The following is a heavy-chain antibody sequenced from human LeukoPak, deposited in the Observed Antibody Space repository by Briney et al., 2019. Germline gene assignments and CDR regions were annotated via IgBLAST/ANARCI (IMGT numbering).Heavy chain of an antibody. V-gene: IGHV4-4*07. Sequence: SETLSLTCTGSGGSLTNYYWSWIRQPAGKGLEWIGRMYSSGSTIDNNPNPSLKTRAPMPLETSKNQFSLKLSSVTAADTAIYYCARDSIGISAVGTNWGQGTLVTVSS. CDR3: ARDSIGISAVGTN. CDR2: MYSSGSTIDN. J-gene: IGHJ4*02. CDR1: GGSLTNYY. D-gene: IGHD6-13*01.